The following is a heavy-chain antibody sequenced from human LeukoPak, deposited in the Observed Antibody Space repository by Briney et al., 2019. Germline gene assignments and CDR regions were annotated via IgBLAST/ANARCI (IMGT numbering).Heavy chain of an antibody. CDR1: GFTFSSYA. D-gene: IGHD6-13*01. J-gene: IGHJ4*02. CDR2: ISGNGGST. CDR3: AKDLEQQLAIYFDY. V-gene: IGHV3-23*01. Sequence: GASLRLSCAASGFTFSSYAMSWVRQAPGKGLEWVSAISGNGGSTYYADSVKGRFTISRDNSKNTLYLQMNSLRAEDTAVYYCAKDLEQQLAIYFDYWGQGTLVTVSS.